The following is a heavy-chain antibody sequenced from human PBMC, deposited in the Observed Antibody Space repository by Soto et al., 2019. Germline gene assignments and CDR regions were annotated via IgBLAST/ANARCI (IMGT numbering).Heavy chain of an antibody. Sequence: QVQLQESGPGLVKPSQTLSLTCSVSGESINSGGYYWSWIRHHPGKGLEWIGYIYDSESAYYNPSLKSRVTISMDPSKNHFAMRLSSVTAADTAVYYCPGASSSSSAADYWGQGTQVTVSS. CDR1: GESINSGGYY. J-gene: IGHJ4*02. CDR2: IYDSESA. V-gene: IGHV4-31*03. CDR3: PGASSSSSAADY. D-gene: IGHD6-6*01.